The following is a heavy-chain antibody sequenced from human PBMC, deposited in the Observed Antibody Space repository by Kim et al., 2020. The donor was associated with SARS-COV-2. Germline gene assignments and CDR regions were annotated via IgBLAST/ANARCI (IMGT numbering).Heavy chain of an antibody. Sequence: TFYNPSLKSRVPISVDTSKNQCSLNLSSVTAADTTVYYCAGCHRFYGMDVWGQGTTVTVSS. CDR3: AGCHRFYGMDV. J-gene: IGHJ6*02. V-gene: IGHV4-39*01. CDR2: T.